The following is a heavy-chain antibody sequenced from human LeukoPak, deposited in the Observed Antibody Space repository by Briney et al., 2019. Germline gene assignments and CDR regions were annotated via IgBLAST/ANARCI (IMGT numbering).Heavy chain of an antibody. J-gene: IGHJ6*02. D-gene: IGHD3-10*01. CDR1: GYTFTNYY. Sequence: ASVKVSCKASGYTFTNYYMHWVRQAPGQGLEWMGIINPSGGSTSYAQKFQGRVTMTRDTSTSTVYMELSSLRSEDTAVYYCASGSGSSISYYYYGMDVWGQGTTVTVSS. CDR2: INPSGGST. CDR3: ASGSGSSISYYYYGMDV. V-gene: IGHV1-46*01.